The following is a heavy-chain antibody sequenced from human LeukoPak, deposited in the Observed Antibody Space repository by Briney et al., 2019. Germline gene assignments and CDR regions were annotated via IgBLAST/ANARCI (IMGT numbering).Heavy chain of an antibody. Sequence: SETLSLTCAVYGGSLSGYYWSWVRQPPGKGLEWIGEINHSGSTNYNPSLRSRVTISVDTSKNQFSLKLSSVTAADTAVYYCARLGVVTEYYYYYYMDVWGKGTTVTISS. CDR2: INHSGST. CDR1: GGSLSGYY. V-gene: IGHV4-34*01. J-gene: IGHJ6*03. CDR3: ARLGVVTEYYYYYYMDV. D-gene: IGHD2-21*02.